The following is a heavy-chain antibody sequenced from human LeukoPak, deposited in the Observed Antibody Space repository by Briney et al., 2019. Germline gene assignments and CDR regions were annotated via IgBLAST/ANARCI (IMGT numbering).Heavy chain of an antibody. V-gene: IGHV4-34*01. CDR2: INHSGST. Sequence: SETLSLTCAVYGGSFSGYYWSWIRQPPGKGLEWIGEINHSGSTNYNPSLKSRVTISVDTSKNQFSLKLSSVTAADTAVYYCARGIYDSSGHFDYWGQGTLVTVSS. CDR1: GGSFSGYY. CDR3: ARGIYDSSGHFDY. J-gene: IGHJ4*02. D-gene: IGHD3-22*01.